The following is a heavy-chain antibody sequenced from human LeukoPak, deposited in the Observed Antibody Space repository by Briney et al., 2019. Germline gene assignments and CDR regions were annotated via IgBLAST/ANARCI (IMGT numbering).Heavy chain of an antibody. J-gene: IGHJ4*02. D-gene: IGHD3-10*01. Sequence: SVKVSCKASGYTFTGYYMHWVRQAPGQGLEWMGGIIPIFGTANYAQKFQGRVTITADESTSTAYMELSSLRSEDTAVYYCARDQVVRGGPFDYWGQGTLVTVSS. CDR3: ARDQVVRGGPFDY. V-gene: IGHV1-69*13. CDR2: IIPIFGTA. CDR1: GYTFTGYY.